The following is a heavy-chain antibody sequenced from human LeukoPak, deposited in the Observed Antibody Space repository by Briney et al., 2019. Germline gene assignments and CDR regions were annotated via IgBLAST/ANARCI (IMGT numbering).Heavy chain of an antibody. CDR1: GFTFRSYW. Sequence: GSLRLSCTASGFTFRSYWMSWVRQAPGKGLEWVANIKEDGTEKYYVDSVKGRFTISRDNAKNSVYLQMNSLRAEDTAVYYCARVKGGDWGQGTMVTVSS. CDR2: IKEDGTEK. CDR3: ARVKGGD. V-gene: IGHV3-7*01. D-gene: IGHD3-16*01. J-gene: IGHJ3*01.